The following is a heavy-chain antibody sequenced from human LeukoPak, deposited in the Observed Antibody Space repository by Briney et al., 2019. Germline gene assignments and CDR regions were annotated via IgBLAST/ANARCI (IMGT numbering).Heavy chain of an antibody. D-gene: IGHD6-19*01. V-gene: IGHV3-9*01. J-gene: IGHJ4*02. CDR2: ISWNSGSI. Sequence: GGSLRLSCAASGFTFDDYAMHWVRQAPGKGLEWVSGISWNSGSIGYADSVKGRFTISRDNAKNSLYLQMNSLRAEDTALYYCARDKGSGWPQDYWGQGTLVTVSS. CDR3: ARDKGSGWPQDY. CDR1: GFTFDDYA.